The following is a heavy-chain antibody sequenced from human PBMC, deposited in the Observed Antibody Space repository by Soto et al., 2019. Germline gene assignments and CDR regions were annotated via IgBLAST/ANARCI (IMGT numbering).Heavy chain of an antibody. V-gene: IGHV4-59*01. J-gene: IGHJ4*02. Sequence: SETLSLTCTVSGGSISNYYWSRIRQPPGKGLEWIGYIYYSGSTNYNPSLKSRITISVDTSKNQFSLKLTSVTAADTAVYYCARAPNTGYFDYWGQGTLVTVSS. D-gene: IGHD2-8*01. CDR2: IYYSGST. CDR1: GGSISNYY. CDR3: ARAPNTGYFDY.